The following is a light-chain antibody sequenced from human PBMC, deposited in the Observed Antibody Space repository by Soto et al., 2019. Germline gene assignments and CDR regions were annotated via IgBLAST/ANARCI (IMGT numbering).Light chain of an antibody. CDR2: DAS. J-gene: IGKJ2*01. V-gene: IGKV3-11*01. CDR3: QQRSSWPLT. Sequence: EIVLTQSPATLSLSPGEGATLSCRASQSVDIYLAWYQQKPGQAPRLFIYDASNRATGIPARFSGSGSGTDFTLTISSLEVEDFAVYYCQQRSSWPLTFGQGTRLEIK. CDR1: QSVDIY.